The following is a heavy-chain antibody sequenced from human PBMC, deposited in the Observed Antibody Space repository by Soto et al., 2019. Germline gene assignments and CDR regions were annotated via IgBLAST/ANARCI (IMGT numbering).Heavy chain of an antibody. CDR3: ARWEQPLFDY. D-gene: IGHD1-1*01. CDR1: GFSVTAYT. Sequence: QVQLVESGGGVVQPGRSLRLSCAASGFSVTAYTVRWVRQAPGKGLEWVAVISSDGNHKYYTDSVKGRFAISRDTSTNTVFLQMSSLGPEDTAVYYCARWEQPLFDYWGQGTLVTVSS. J-gene: IGHJ4*02. CDR2: ISSDGNHK. V-gene: IGHV3-30*09.